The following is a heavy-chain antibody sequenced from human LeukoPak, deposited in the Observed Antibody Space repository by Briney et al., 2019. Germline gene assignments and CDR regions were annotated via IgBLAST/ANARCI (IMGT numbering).Heavy chain of an antibody. D-gene: IGHD6-19*01. J-gene: IGHJ4*02. V-gene: IGHV4-59*08. CDR3: ARGSSGWYLHYFDY. Sequence: PSETLSLTCTVSGGSISSYYWSWIRQPPGKGLEWIGYIYYSGSTNYNPSLRSRVTISVDTSKNQFSLKLSSVTAADTAVYYCARGSSGWYLHYFDYWGQGTLVTVSS. CDR1: GGSISSYY. CDR2: IYYSGST.